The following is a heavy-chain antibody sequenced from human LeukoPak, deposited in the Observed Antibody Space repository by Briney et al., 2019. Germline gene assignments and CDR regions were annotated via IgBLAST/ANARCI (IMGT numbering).Heavy chain of an antibody. CDR2: IKFDESEK. D-gene: IGHD3-3*01. Sequence: QAGVSLRLSCAASGFTFGNYWMAWVRQAPGKGLEWVASIKFDESEKHYVDSVKGRFTISRDTAKNSLYLQMNSLGAEDTAVYYCARGPFGWSNLYYYGMDVWGQGTTVTVSS. CDR3: ARGPFGWSNLYYYGMDV. CDR1: GFTFGNYW. J-gene: IGHJ6*02. V-gene: IGHV3-7*01.